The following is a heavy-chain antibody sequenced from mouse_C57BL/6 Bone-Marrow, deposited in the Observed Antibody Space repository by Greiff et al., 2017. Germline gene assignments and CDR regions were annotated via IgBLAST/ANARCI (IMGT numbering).Heavy chain of an antibody. CDR3: ARSTTEVATDWYFDV. J-gene: IGHJ1*03. V-gene: IGHV1-81*01. CDR1: GYTFTSYG. Sequence: VQLQESGAELARPGASVKLSCKASGYTFTSYGISWVKQRTGQGLEWIGEIYPRSGNTYYNEKFKGKATLTADKSSSTAYMELRSLTSEDSAVYFCARSTTEVATDWYFDVWGTGTTVTVSS. CDR2: IYPRSGNT. D-gene: IGHD1-1*01.